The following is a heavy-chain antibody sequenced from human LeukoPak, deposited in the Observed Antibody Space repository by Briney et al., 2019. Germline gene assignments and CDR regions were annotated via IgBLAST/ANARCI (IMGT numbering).Heavy chain of an antibody. CDR3: ARVAYLAKAGYSGYENNWFDP. V-gene: IGHV3-33*01. CDR1: GFTFSSYG. J-gene: IGHJ5*02. D-gene: IGHD5-12*01. CDR2: IWYDGSNK. Sequence: GRSLRLSCAASGFTFSSYGMHWVRQAPGKGLEWVAVIWYDGSNKYYADSVKGRFTISRDNSKNTLYLQMNSLRAEDTAVYYCARVAYLAKAGYSGYENNWFDPWGQGTLVTVSS.